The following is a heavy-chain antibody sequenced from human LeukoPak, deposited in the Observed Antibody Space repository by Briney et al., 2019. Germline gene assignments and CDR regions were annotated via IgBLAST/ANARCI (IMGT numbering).Heavy chain of an antibody. J-gene: IGHJ4*02. CDR2: IWYDGSNK. Sequence: GGSLRLSCAASGFTFSSYGMHWVRQAPGKGLEWVAVIWYDGSNKYYADSVKGRVTISRDNSKNTLYLQMNSLTVEDTDVYYCAKRMGPSIAATDLDYWGQGTLVTVSS. CDR3: AKRMGPSIAATDLDY. CDR1: GFTFSSYG. D-gene: IGHD6-13*01. V-gene: IGHV3-33*03.